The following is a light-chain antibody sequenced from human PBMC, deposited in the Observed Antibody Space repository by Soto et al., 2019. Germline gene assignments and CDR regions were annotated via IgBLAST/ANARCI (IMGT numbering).Light chain of an antibody. Sequence: EIVLTQSPGTQSLSPGERATLSCRAIESRSSKSLAWYQQKPGQAPRLLIYGTFNRATGIPDRFSGSGSGTDFTLTISRLEPEDFAVYFCQQYGSSPYTFGQGTKLEI. CDR1: ESRSSKS. CDR2: GTF. CDR3: QQYGSSPYT. J-gene: IGKJ2*01. V-gene: IGKV3-20*01.